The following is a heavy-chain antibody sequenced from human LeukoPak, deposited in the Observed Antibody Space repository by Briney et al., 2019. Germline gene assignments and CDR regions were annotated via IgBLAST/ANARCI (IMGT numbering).Heavy chain of an antibody. CDR3: ARVVDFWGDRNWIDT. D-gene: IGHD3-3*01. J-gene: IGHJ5*02. V-gene: IGHV1-18*01. CDR2: ISAYNRKT. CDR1: GYIFTTTY. Sequence: ASVKVSCKASGYIFTTTYITWVRQAPGQGLELMGWISAYNRKTRYEQKFQGRVTMTTDTPTSTAYMELRSLRSDDTAMYYCARVVDFWGDRNWIDTWGQGTLVTVSS.